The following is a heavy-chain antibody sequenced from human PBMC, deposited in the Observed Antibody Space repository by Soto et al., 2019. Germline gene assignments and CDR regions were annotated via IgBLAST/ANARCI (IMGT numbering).Heavy chain of an antibody. Sequence: GGSLRLSCAASGFTFSSYAMHWVRQDPGKGLEWVAVISYDGSNKYYADSVKGRFTIPRDNSKNTLYLQMNSLRAEDTAVYYCARDSPLVGEAIPDAFDIWGQGTMVTVSS. V-gene: IGHV3-30-3*01. D-gene: IGHD2-2*01. CDR2: ISYDGSNK. J-gene: IGHJ3*02. CDR3: ARDSPLVGEAIPDAFDI. CDR1: GFTFSSYA.